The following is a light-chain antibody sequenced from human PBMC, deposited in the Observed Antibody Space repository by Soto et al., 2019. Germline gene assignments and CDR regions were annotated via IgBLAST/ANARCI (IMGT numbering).Light chain of an antibody. CDR3: QQCYNWPQWT. CDR2: DAS. J-gene: IGKJ1*01. V-gene: IGKV3-11*01. CDR1: QSIGTF. Sequence: VMTQSPATLSVSPGERATLSCRASQSIGTFFAWYQQKPGQAPRLLIYDASNRATGIPARFSGSGSGTDFTLTISSLEPEDFAIYYCQQCYNWPQWTFGQGTKVDIK.